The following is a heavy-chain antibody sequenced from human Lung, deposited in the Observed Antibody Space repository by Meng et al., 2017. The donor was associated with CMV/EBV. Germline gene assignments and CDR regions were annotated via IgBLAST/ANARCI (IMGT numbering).Heavy chain of an antibody. Sequence: GSLRLSCAVYGGSFSGYYWSWIRQPPGNGLEWIGEINHSGSTNYNPSLKSRVTISVDTSKNQFSLKLSSVTAADTAVYYCASDYGGNSALYWGQGTLVTVSS. CDR2: INHSGST. CDR3: ASDYGGNSALY. CDR1: GGSFSGYY. D-gene: IGHD4-23*01. V-gene: IGHV4-34*01. J-gene: IGHJ4*02.